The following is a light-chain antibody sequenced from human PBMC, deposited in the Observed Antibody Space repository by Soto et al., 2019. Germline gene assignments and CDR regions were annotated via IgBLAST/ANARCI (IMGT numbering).Light chain of an antibody. CDR1: SSNIGGGYD. CDR3: QSYDSSLSGSYV. J-gene: IGLJ1*01. Sequence: QAVVTQPPSVSGAPGQRVTISCTGSSSNIGGGYDVHWYQRLPGTAPKVLIYNNNNRPSGVPDRFSGSKSGTSASLAITGLQAEDEADYYCQSYDSSLSGSYVFGTGTKLTVL. V-gene: IGLV1-40*01. CDR2: NNN.